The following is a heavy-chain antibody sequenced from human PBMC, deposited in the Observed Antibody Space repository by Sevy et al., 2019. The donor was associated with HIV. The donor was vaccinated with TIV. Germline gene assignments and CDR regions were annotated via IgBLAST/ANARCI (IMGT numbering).Heavy chain of an antibody. CDR1: GFTFSSYA. J-gene: IGHJ4*02. V-gene: IGHV3-30-3*01. CDR2: ISYDGSNK. D-gene: IGHD5-12*01. Sequence: GGSLRLSCAASGFTFSSYAMHWVRQAPGKGLEWVAVISYDGSNKYYADSVKGRFTISRDNSKNTLYLQMNSLRAEGTAVYYCARNREGRRWLQFDYWGQGTLVTVSS. CDR3: ARNREGRRWLQFDY.